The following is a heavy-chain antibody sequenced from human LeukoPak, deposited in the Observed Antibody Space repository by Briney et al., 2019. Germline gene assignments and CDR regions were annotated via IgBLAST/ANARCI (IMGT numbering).Heavy chain of an antibody. J-gene: IGHJ4*02. CDR2: INHSGST. V-gene: IGHV4-34*01. D-gene: IGHD3-3*01. CDR3: ARGPDAYYDFWSGYRTPRNYFDY. Sequence: SETLSLTCAVYGGSFSGYYWSWIRQPPGKELERIGEINHSGSTNYNPSLKSRVTISVDTSKNQFSLKLSSVTAADTAVYYCARGPDAYYDFWSGYRTPRNYFDYWGQGTLVTVSS. CDR1: GGSFSGYY.